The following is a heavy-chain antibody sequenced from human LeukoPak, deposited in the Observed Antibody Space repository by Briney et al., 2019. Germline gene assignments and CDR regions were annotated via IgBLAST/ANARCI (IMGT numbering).Heavy chain of an antibody. CDR2: ISDTGGST. CDR3: ARVRDVYGQFDY. D-gene: IGHD5/OR15-5a*01. V-gene: IGHV3-23*01. J-gene: IGHJ4*02. Sequence: GGSLRLSCAASGFTFSSHAMSWIRQAPGKGLEWVSAISDTGGSTYYADSVKGRFTISRDNSKNTLYLQMDSLRAEDTAVYYCARVRDVYGQFDYWGQGTLVTVSP. CDR1: GFTFSSHA.